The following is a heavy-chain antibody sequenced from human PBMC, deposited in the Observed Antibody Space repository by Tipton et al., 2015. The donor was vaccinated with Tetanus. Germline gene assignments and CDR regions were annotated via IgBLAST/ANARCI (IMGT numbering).Heavy chain of an antibody. J-gene: IGHJ4*02. Sequence: LRLSCTVSRASMNSYFWTWIRQPAGKGLEWIGRVYPGGTTDYNSSLESRVTLSVDTSKSQCSLTLTSVTAADTAVYYCARERLGPVTGTRYFFDHWGPGTPVLVSS. CDR2: VYPGGTT. D-gene: IGHD6-19*01. CDR1: RASMNSYF. CDR3: ARERLGPVTGTRYFFDH. V-gene: IGHV4-4*07.